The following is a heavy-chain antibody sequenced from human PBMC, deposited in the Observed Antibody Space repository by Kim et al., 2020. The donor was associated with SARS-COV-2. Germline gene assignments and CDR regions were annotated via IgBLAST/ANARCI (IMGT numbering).Heavy chain of an antibody. V-gene: IGHV3-30*01. CDR3: AREQQPEYYFDY. Sequence: YSADSVKGRFTSSRDNSKNTLYLQMNSLRAEDTAVYYCAREQQPEYYFDYWGQGTLVTVSS. D-gene: IGHD6-13*01. J-gene: IGHJ4*02.